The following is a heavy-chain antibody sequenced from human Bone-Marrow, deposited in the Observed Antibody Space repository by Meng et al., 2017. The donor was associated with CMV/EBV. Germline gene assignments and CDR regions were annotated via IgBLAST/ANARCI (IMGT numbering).Heavy chain of an antibody. CDR3: AKSYFGSGNYYNCPGYFDY. CDR2: IYIGSSII. Sequence: GGSLRLSCAASVFPFSSYAMSWVRQAPGKGLEWVAAIYIGSSIIIYGDSVKGRFTIPRDDSKNTLYLQMSSLTAEDTAVYYCAKSYFGSGNYYNCPGYFDYWGQGTLVTVSS. J-gene: IGHJ4*02. V-gene: IGHV3-23*03. D-gene: IGHD3-10*01. CDR1: VFPFSSYA.